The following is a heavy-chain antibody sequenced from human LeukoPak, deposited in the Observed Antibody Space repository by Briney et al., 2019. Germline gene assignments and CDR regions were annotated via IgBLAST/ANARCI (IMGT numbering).Heavy chain of an antibody. CDR1: GFTFSNYA. CDR2: ISGSGTST. V-gene: IGHV3-23*01. Sequence: PGGSLRLSCAASGFTFSNYAMSWVRQAPGKGLEWVSGISGSGTSTYYADSVKGRFTISRDNSKNTLYLQMNSLRAEDTAVYYCAKDQDYYDSSGYYDYWGQGTLVTVSS. CDR3: AKDQDYYDSSGYYDY. D-gene: IGHD3-22*01. J-gene: IGHJ4*02.